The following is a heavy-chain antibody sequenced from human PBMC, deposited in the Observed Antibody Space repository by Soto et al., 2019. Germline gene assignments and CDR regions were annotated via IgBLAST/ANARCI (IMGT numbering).Heavy chain of an antibody. J-gene: IGHJ3*02. CDR2: TRNKANSYTT. V-gene: IGHV3-72*01. CDR1: GFTFSDHY. CDR3: AREIAAAGSDDAFDI. Sequence: PGGSLRLSCAASGFTFSDHYMDWVRQAPGKGLEWVGRTRNKANSYTTEYAASVKGRFTISRDDSKNSLYLQMNSLKTEDTAVYYCAREIAAAGSDDAFDIWGQGTMVTVSS. D-gene: IGHD6-13*01.